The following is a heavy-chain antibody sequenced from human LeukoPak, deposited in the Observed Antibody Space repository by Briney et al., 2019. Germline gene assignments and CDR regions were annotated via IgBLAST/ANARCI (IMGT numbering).Heavy chain of an antibody. CDR3: AREANCSGGSCYLDP. J-gene: IGHJ5*02. Sequence: SETLSLTCAVYGGSFSGYYWSWIRQPPGKGLEWIGEINHSGSTNYNPSLKSRVTISVDTSKNQFSLKLSSVTAADTAVYYCAREANCSGGSCYLDPWGQGTLVTVSS. V-gene: IGHV4-34*01. CDR1: GGSFSGYY. CDR2: INHSGST. D-gene: IGHD2-15*01.